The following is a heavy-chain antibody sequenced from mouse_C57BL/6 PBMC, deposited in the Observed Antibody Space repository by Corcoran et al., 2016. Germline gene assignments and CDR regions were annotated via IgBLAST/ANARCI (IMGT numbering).Heavy chain of an antibody. D-gene: IGHD3-1*01. V-gene: IGHV14-3*01. J-gene: IGHJ1*03. CDR3: ARWANSWYFDV. Sequence: EVQLQQSVAELVRPGASVKLSCTASGFIIKNTYMHWVKQRPEQGLEWIGRIDPANGNTKYAPKFQGKATITADTSSNTAYLQLSSLTSEDTAIYYCARWANSWYFDVWGTGTTVTVSS. CDR2: IDPANGNT. CDR1: GFIIKNTY.